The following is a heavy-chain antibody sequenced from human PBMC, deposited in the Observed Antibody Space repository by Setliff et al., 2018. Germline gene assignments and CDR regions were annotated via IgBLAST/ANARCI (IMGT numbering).Heavy chain of an antibody. V-gene: IGHV4-4*07. CDR3: ASAPLLYSDSSGLSGTFDI. D-gene: IGHD3-22*01. CDR1: GGSISSYY. J-gene: IGHJ3*02. CDR2: IYTSGST. Sequence: SETLSLTCTVSGGSISSYYWSWIRQPAGKGLEWIGRIYTSGSTNYNPSLKSRVTISIDTSKNQFSLKVNSVTAADTAVYYCASAPLLYSDSSGLSGTFDIWGQGTMVTVSS.